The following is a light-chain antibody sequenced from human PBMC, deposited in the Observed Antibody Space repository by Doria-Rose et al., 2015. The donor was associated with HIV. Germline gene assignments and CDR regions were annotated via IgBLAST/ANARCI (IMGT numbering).Light chain of an antibody. CDR2: GAS. CDR1: QSVSFK. CDR3: QQANSFPRT. V-gene: IGKV3-15*01. Sequence: TQSPATLSVSPGERATLSCRASQSVSFKLAWYQQKPGQAPRLLIFGASTRATGIPARFSGSGSGTEFTLTISSMQSEDFATYYCQQANSFPRTFGQGTKLEIK. J-gene: IGKJ2*01.